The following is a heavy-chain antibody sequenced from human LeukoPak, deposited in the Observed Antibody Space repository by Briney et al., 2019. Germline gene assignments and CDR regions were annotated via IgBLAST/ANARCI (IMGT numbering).Heavy chain of an antibody. Sequence: PGGSLRLSCAASGFTFSSYSMNWVRQAPGKGLEWVSSISSSSSYIYYADSVKGRFTISRDNAKNSLYLQMNSLRAEDTAVYYCASSGSSSFPYFDYWGQGTLVTVSS. CDR3: ASSGSSSFPYFDY. J-gene: IGHJ4*02. V-gene: IGHV3-21*01. CDR2: ISSSSSYI. CDR1: GFTFSSYS. D-gene: IGHD6-6*01.